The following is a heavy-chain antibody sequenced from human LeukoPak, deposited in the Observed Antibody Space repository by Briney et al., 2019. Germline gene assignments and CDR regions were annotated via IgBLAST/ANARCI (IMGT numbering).Heavy chain of an antibody. CDR1: GFTFSSYW. CDR3: AKGTYYHPSGTYYTETFGEN. CDR2: INSDGRSI. D-gene: IGHD3-10*01. Sequence: PGGSLRLSCAASGFTFSSYWMHWVRQAPGKGLVWVSRINSDGRSISYADSVEGRFTISRDNAKNTLYLQMNSLRAEDTAVYYCAKGTYYHPSGTYYTETFGENWGQGTMVTVSS. V-gene: IGHV3-74*01. J-gene: IGHJ4*02.